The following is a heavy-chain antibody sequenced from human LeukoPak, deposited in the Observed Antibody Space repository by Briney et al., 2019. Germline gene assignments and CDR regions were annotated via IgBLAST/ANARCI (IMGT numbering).Heavy chain of an antibody. CDR3: ARGLGPLDLMTPRDY. CDR2: ISSSSSNI. D-gene: IGHD1-26*01. J-gene: IGHJ4*02. Sequence: GGSLRLSCAASGFTFSSYSMNWVRQAPGKGLEGFSYISSSSSNIYYADSVKGRFTISRDNAKNSLYLQMNSLRAEDTAVYYCARGLGPLDLMTPRDYWGQGTLVTVSS. CDR1: GFTFSSYS. V-gene: IGHV3-48*01.